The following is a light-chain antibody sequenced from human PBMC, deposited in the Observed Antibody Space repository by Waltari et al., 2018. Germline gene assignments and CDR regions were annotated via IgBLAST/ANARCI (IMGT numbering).Light chain of an antibody. CDR1: KSVSRT. CDR3: QKYGTLPAT. CDR2: DAS. Sequence: EIVLTQSPGTLSLSPGERATLSCRASKSVSRTLAWYQQKPGQAPRLLFYDASTRATGSPDRFSGSGSGTDFSLTISRLEPEDVTVYYCQKYGTLPATFGQGTKVEVK. J-gene: IGKJ1*01. V-gene: IGKV3-20*01.